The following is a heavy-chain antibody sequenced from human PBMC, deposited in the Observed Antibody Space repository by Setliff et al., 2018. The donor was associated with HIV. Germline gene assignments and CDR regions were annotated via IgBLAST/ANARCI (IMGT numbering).Heavy chain of an antibody. J-gene: IGHJ6*02. D-gene: IGHD5-12*01. CDR2: ISSSSSYT. V-gene: IGHV3-11*05. CDR3: AREPATYNGYNWDYYGTDL. Sequence: PGGSLRLSCAASGFTFSDYYMSWIRQAPGKGLEWVSCISSSSSYTNYADSVKGRFTISRDNAKNSLYLQMNSLRAEDTAVYYCAREPATYNGYNWDYYGTDLWGQGTTVTVSS. CDR1: GFTFSDYY.